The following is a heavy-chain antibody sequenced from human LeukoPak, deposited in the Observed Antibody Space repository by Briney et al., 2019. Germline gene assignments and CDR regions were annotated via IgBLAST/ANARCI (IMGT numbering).Heavy chain of an antibody. J-gene: IGHJ1*01. CDR1: GFTFSSYA. Sequence: PGGSLRLSCAASGFTFSSYAMSWVRQAPGKGLEWVSSISSSSSYIYYADSVKGRFTISRDNAKNTLYLQMNSLRAEDTAVYYCARVLSADSPGFQHWGQGTLVTVSS. D-gene: IGHD3-22*01. CDR2: ISSSSSYI. CDR3: ARVLSADSPGFQH. V-gene: IGHV3-21*01.